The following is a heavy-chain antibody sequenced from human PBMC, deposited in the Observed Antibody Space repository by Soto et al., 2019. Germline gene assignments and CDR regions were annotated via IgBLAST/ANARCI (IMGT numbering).Heavy chain of an antibody. D-gene: IGHD3-22*01. V-gene: IGHV3-21*02. Sequence: EVQLVDSGGGLVKPGGSLRLSCAASGFTFSSHNIYWFRQPPGKGLEWVSSIGTSDSSIYYADSVRGRFTISKDNAKNSVYLQMDSLRAEDTAIYHCARELSTMMRAYNWGQGTLVTVSS. CDR1: GFTFSSHN. CDR3: ARELSTMMRAYN. CDR2: IGTSDSSI. J-gene: IGHJ4*02.